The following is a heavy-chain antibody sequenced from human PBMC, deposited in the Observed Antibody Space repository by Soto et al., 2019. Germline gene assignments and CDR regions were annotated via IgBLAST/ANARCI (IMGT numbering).Heavy chain of an antibody. V-gene: IGHV1-18*04. CDR2: INAHNGNT. J-gene: IGHJ4*01. D-gene: IGHD2-21*01. CDR1: GYTFTSDG. CDR3: ARFRAGEAFDS. Sequence: GASVKVSCKASGYTFTSDGITWVRQAPGQGLEWVGWINAHNGNTNYEQRLQDRLTLTTDTYTNTAYMELRNLRSDDTAVYYCARFRAGEAFDSWGHGTLVTVSS.